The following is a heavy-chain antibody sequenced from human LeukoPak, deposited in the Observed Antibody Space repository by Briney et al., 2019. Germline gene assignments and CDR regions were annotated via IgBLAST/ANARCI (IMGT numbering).Heavy chain of an antibody. J-gene: IGHJ4*02. Sequence: SETLSLTCTVSGGSISSSRYYWGWIRQPPGKGLEWIGSIYYSGSTYYNPSLKSRVTISVDTSKNQFSLKLSSVTAADTAVYYCASSSSGWYVYWGQGTLVTVSS. V-gene: IGHV4-39*01. CDR1: GGSISSSRYY. D-gene: IGHD6-19*01. CDR2: IYYSGST. CDR3: ASSSSGWYVY.